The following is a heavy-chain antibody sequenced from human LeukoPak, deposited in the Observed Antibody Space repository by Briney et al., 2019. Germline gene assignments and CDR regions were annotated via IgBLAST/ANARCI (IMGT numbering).Heavy chain of an antibody. J-gene: IGHJ6*03. CDR1: GFTFSSYW. CDR3: ARDQYQLLYYMDV. D-gene: IGHD2-2*01. Sequence: GGSLRLSCAASGFTFSSYWMSWVRQAPGKGLEWVANIKQDGSEKYYVDSVKGRFTTSRDNAKNSLYLQMNSLRAEDTAVYYCARDQYQLLYYMDVWGKGTTVTVSS. V-gene: IGHV3-7*01. CDR2: IKQDGSEK.